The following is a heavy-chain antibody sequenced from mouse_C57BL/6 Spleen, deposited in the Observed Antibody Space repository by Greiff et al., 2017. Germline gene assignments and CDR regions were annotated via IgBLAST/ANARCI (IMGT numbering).Heavy chain of an antibody. D-gene: IGHD1-1*01. CDR3: ARSSFITTVVDWYFDV. V-gene: IGHV1-54*01. Sequence: QVQLKESGAELVRPGTSVKVSCKASGYAFTNYLIEWVKQRPGQGLEWIGVINPGSGGTNYNEKFKGKATLTADKSSSTAYMQLSSLTSEDSAVYFCARSSFITTVVDWYFDVWGTGTTVTVSS. CDR1: GYAFTNYL. CDR2: INPGSGGT. J-gene: IGHJ1*03.